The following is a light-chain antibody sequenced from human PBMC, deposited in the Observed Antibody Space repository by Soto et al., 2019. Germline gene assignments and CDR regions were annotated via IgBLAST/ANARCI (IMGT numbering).Light chain of an antibody. J-gene: IGKJ4*01. Sequence: EIVLTQSPGTLSLSPGERASLSCRASQSVSSNYLAWFQQKPGQAPRLLSSYPSSRATGIPDRFSGSGSGTDFTLTISRLEPEDFAVYYCQQYGDWPLTFGGGTKVDIK. V-gene: IGKV3-20*01. CDR2: YPS. CDR1: QSVSSNY. CDR3: QQYGDWPLT.